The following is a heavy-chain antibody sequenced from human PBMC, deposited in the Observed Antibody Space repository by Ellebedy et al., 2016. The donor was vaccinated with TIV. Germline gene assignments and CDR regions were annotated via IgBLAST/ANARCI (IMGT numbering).Heavy chain of an antibody. CDR1: GFTFDDYA. V-gene: IGHV3-9*01. J-gene: IGHJ4*02. D-gene: IGHD6-19*01. CDR2: ISWNSGSI. CDR3: AKIAVAGTFDY. Sequence: SLKISXAASGFTFDDYAMHWVRQAPGKGLEWVSGISWNSGSIGYADSVKGRFTISRDNAKNSLYLQMNSLRAEDTALYYCAKIAVAGTFDYWGQGTLVTVSS.